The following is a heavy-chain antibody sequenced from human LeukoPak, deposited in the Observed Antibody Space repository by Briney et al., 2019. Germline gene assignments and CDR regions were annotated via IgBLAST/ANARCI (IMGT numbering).Heavy chain of an antibody. J-gene: IGHJ4*02. CDR3: ARGVVTRGFRYFDY. CDR2: IKQDGSEK. CDR1: GFTFSSYW. V-gene: IGHV3-7*04. D-gene: IGHD3-22*01. Sequence: GGSLRLSCAASGFTFSSYWMHWVRQAPGKGLEWVANIKQDGSEKYYVDSVKGRFTISRDNAKNSLYLQMNSLRAEDTAVYYCARGVVTRGFRYFDYWGQGTLVTVSS.